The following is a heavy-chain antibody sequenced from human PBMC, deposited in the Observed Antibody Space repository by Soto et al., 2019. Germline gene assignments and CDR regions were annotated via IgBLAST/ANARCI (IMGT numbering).Heavy chain of an antibody. J-gene: IGHJ5*02. CDR2: IYYSGST. Sequence: SETLSLTCTVSGGSISSSSYYWGWIRQPPGKGLEWIGSIYYSGSTYYNPSLKSRVTISVDTSKNQFSLKLSSVTAADTAVYYCARHNRASSGDQNGFDLWGQGNRVIVSA. CDR3: ARHNRASSGDQNGFDL. V-gene: IGHV4-39*01. D-gene: IGHD3-22*01. CDR1: GGSISSSSYY.